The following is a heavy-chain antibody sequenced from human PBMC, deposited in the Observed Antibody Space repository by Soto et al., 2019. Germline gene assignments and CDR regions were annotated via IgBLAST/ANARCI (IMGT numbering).Heavy chain of an antibody. D-gene: IGHD2-15*01. CDR1: GFTFSSW. V-gene: IGHV3-74*01. J-gene: IGHJ3*02. Sequence: GGSLRLSCAASGFTFSSWMHWARQAPGKGLVWVSRINSDGSSTSYADSVKGRFTISRDNAKNTLYLQMNSLRAEDTAVYYCARVTHIVVVAGTLGVFDIWGQGTMVTVSS. CDR2: INSDGSST. CDR3: ARVTHIVVVAGTLGVFDI.